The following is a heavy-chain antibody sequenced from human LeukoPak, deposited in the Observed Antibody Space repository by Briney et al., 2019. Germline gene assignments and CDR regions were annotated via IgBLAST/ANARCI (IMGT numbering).Heavy chain of an antibody. CDR1: GFTFSYYG. V-gene: IGHV3-30*18. CDR2: ISNDGSNE. CDR3: AKDPLRYSGSGGAYYYFYMDV. D-gene: IGHD3-10*01. Sequence: PGRSLRLSCAASGFTFSYYGMHWVRQAPGKGLEWLAVISNDGSNEYYADFMKGRFTISRDNSKNTLYLQMNSLRAEDTAVYYCAKDPLRYSGSGGAYYYFYMDVWGKGTTVTVSS. J-gene: IGHJ6*03.